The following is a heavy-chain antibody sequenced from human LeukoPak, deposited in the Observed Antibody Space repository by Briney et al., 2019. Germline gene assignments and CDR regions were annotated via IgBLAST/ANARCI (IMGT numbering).Heavy chain of an antibody. Sequence: ASVKVSCKASGYTFTSYAMHWVRQAPGQRLEWMGWINAGNGNTKYSQKFQGRVTITRDTSASTAYMELSSLRSEDTAVYYCARGRFLELRWNWFDPWGQGTLVTVSS. CDR2: INAGNGNT. J-gene: IGHJ5*02. CDR3: ARGRFLELRWNWFDP. V-gene: IGHV1-3*01. D-gene: IGHD1-7*01. CDR1: GYTFTSYA.